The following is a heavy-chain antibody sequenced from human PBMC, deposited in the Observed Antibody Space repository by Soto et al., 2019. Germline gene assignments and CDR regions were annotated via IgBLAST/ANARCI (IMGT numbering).Heavy chain of an antibody. J-gene: IGHJ4*02. CDR2: IYYTWST. V-gene: IGHV4-31*03. CDR1: GGSISTGGYY. Sequence: QVQLQESGPGLVKPSQTLSLPCTVSGGSISTGGYYWTWIRQHTGKVLAWIGYIYYTWSTCFITSLKSRVTLSVDTSTTRFALKLRSVTAADTAGYYGARGLAVTLFANLGQGTLVTVSS. CDR3: ARGLAVTLFAN. D-gene: IGHD2-21*02.